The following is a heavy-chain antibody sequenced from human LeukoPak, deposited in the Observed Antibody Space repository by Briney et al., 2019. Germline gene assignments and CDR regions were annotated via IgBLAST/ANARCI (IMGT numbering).Heavy chain of an antibody. CDR3: ANPQVVPAASNYGMDV. V-gene: IGHV3-30*02. CDR1: GFTFSSHG. J-gene: IGHJ6*02. Sequence: GGPLRLSCAASGFTFSSHGMHWVRQAPGKGLEWVTFISYDGSNKDYADSVKGRFTISRDNSKNTLYLQMNSLRAEDTAVYYCANPQVVPAASNYGMDVWGQGTTVTVSS. D-gene: IGHD2-2*01. CDR2: ISYDGSNK.